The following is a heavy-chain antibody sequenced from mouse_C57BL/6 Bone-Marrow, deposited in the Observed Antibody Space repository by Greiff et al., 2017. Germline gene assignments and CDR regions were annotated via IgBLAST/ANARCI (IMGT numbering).Heavy chain of an antibody. V-gene: IGHV1-42*01. J-gene: IGHJ2*01. D-gene: IGHD2-4*01. Sequence: VQLQQSGPELVKPGASVKISCKASGYSFTGYYMNWVKQSPEKSLEWIGEINPSTGGTTYNQKFTAKATLTVDKSSSPAYLQLKSLTSEDSAVYYCARFDYEGYFDYWGQGTTLTVSS. CDR3: ARFDYEGYFDY. CDR2: INPSTGGT. CDR1: GYSFTGYY.